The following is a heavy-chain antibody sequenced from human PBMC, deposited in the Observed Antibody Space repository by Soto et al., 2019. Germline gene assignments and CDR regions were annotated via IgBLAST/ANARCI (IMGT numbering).Heavy chain of an antibody. CDR1: GYSFTSYW. V-gene: IGHV5-10-1*01. CDR3: ARHFYGSDGLDNGMDV. Sequence: GESLKISCKGSGYSFTSYWISWVRQMPGKGLEWMGRMDPSDSYTNYSPSFQGHVTISADKSISTAYLQWSSLKASDTAMYYCARHFYGSDGLDNGMDVWGQGTTVTVSS. CDR2: MDPSDSYT. D-gene: IGHD3-10*01. J-gene: IGHJ6*02.